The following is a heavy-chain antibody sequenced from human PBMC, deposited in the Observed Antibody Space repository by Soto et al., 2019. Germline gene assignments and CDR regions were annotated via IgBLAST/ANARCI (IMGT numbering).Heavy chain of an antibody. CDR2: INPSGGST. J-gene: IGHJ4*02. V-gene: IGHV1-46*01. CDR3: ARTYCTNGVCYSVPFDY. D-gene: IGHD2-8*01. CDR1: GYTFTSYY. Sequence: ASVRVSCKASGYTFTSYYIHWVRQAPGQGLEWMGIINPSGGSTSYAQKFQGRVTMTRDTSTSTVYMELSSLRSEDTAVYYCARTYCTNGVCYSVPFDYWGQGTLVTVSS.